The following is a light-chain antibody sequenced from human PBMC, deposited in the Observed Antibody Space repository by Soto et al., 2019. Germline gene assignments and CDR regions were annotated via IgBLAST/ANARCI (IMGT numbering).Light chain of an antibody. CDR3: QQSSTTLYT. V-gene: IGKV1-39*01. CDR2: AAS. J-gene: IGKJ2*01. Sequence: DIQMTQSPSSLSASVGDRVTITCRASQSISINLSWYQQKPGKAPQLLIYAASSLQSGVPSRFSGGGSGTDFTLTISILQPEDFAFYYCQQSSTTLYTFGQGTNLEIK. CDR1: QSISIN.